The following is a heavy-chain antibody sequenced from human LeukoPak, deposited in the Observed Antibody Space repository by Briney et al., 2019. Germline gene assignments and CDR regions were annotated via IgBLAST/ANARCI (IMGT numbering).Heavy chain of an antibody. CDR2: ISDDGRDK. CDR1: GFTFSSFP. CDR3: ARTYDFWSGSQYYFDS. V-gene: IGHV3-30*04. J-gene: IGHJ4*02. Sequence: GGSLRLSCAASGFTFSSFPMHWVRQAPGKGLEWVSVISDDGRDKHYADSVKGRVTIYRDNSKNTLYLQMNSLRLEDTAVYYCARTYDFWSGSQYYFDSWGQGTLVTVSS. D-gene: IGHD3-3*01.